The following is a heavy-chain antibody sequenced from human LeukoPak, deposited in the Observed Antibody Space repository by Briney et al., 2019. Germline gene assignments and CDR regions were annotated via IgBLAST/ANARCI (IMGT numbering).Heavy chain of an antibody. J-gene: IGHJ4*02. V-gene: IGHV3-30*03. CDR3: HYYDSSGYLPFDY. D-gene: IGHD3-22*01. CDR1: GFTFSSYG. Sequence: PGRSLRLSCAASGFTFSSYGMHWVRQAPGKGLEWVAVISYDGSNKYYADSVKGRFTISRDNSKNTLYLQMNSLRAEDTAVYYCHYYDSSGYLPFDYWGQGTLVTVSS. CDR2: ISYDGSNK.